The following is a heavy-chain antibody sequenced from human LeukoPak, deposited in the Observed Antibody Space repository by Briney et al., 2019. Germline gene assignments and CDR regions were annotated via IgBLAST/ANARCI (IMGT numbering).Heavy chain of an antibody. Sequence: GGSLRLSCAASGFTFSDYYMSWIRQAPGKGLEWVSCISSSGSTIYYADSVKGRFTISRDNAKNSLYLQMNSLRAEDTAVYYCARWSAAGTSRYYMDLWGKGTTVTVSS. V-gene: IGHV3-11*01. CDR3: ARWSAAGTSRYYMDL. CDR1: GFTFSDYY. D-gene: IGHD6-13*01. J-gene: IGHJ6*03. CDR2: ISSSGSTI.